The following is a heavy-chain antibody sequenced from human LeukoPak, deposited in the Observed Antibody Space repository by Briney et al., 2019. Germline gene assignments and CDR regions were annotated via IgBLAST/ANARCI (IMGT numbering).Heavy chain of an antibody. CDR3: ARDLVKGIVGATEWYFDL. J-gene: IGHJ2*01. CDR2: IYYSGST. CDR1: GGSISSSSYY. V-gene: IGHV4-39*07. D-gene: IGHD1-26*01. Sequence: PSGTLSLTCTVSGGSISSSSYYWGWIRQPPGKGLEWIGSIYYSGSTYYNPSLKSRVTTSVDTSKNQFSLKLSSVTAADTAVYYCARDLVKGIVGATEWYFDLWGRGTLVTVSS.